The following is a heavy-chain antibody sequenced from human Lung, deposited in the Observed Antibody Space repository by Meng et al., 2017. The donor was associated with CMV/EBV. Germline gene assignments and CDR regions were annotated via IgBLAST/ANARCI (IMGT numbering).Heavy chain of an antibody. Sequence: ASXXVSXKASVHSFIDYDIHWVRRAPGQGLEWMGRINSYGGGTNYAQQFRGRVTMTRDTSTDTAYMELSRLTSDDTAVYYCARDGSLNGPNYYYYNGVDVWGLGNXVIGAS. CDR2: INSYGGGT. J-gene: IGHJ6*02. CDR1: VHSFIDYD. V-gene: IGHV1-2*06. CDR3: ARDGSLNGPNYYYYNGVDV. D-gene: IGHD2-2*03.